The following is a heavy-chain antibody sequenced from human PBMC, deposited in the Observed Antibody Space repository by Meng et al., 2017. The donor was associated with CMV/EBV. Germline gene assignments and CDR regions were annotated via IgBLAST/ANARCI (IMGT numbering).Heavy chain of an antibody. CDR3: AGGIAAAGTRYFDY. CDR2: INHSGST. Sequence: QVQLQQWGAGLLKPSETLSRTCAVYGGSFSGYYWSWIRQPPGKGLEWIGEINHSGSTNYNPSLKSRVTISVDTSKNQFSLKLSSVTAADTAVYYCAGGIAAAGTRYFDYWGQGTLVTVSS. D-gene: IGHD6-13*01. J-gene: IGHJ4*02. V-gene: IGHV4-34*01. CDR1: GGSFSGYY.